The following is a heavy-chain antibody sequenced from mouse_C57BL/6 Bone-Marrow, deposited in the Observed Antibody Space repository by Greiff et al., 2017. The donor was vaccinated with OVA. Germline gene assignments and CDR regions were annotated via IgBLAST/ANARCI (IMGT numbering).Heavy chain of an antibody. V-gene: IGHV1-69*01. D-gene: IGHD1-1*01. CDR3: ARGRTWGVVATPYAMDD. J-gene: IGHJ4*01. CDR2: IDPSDSYT. Sequence: VQLQQPGAELVMPGASVKLSCKASGYTFTSYWMHWVKQRPGQGLEWIGEIDPSDSYTNYNQKFKGKSTLTVDKSSSTAYMQLSSLTCEDSAVYYCARGRTWGVVATPYAMDDWGQGTSVTVSS. CDR1: GYTFTSYW.